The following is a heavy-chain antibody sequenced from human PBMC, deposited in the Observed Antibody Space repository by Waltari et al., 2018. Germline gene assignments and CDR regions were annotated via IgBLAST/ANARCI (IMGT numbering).Heavy chain of an antibody. J-gene: IGHJ6*02. Sequence: QITLKESGPTLVKPTQTLTLTCTFSGFSLSTSGVGVGWIRQPPGKALEWLALIYWNDDKRYSPSLKSRLTITKDPAKNQVVLTMTNMDPVDTATYYCAHSRGYCSSTSCYGYYYYGMDVWGQGTTVTVSS. V-gene: IGHV2-5*01. D-gene: IGHD2-2*01. CDR3: AHSRGYCSSTSCYGYYYYGMDV. CDR1: GFSLSTSGVG. CDR2: IYWNDDK.